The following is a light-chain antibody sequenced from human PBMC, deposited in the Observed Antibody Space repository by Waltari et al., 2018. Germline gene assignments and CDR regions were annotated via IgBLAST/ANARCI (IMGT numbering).Light chain of an antibody. Sequence: QSALTQPASVSGSPGQSITISCTGTGSDVGSYVYVSWYQQHPGKGPKLMIFDVSNRPSGLSNRFSGSKSGNTASLTISGLQAEDEADYYCSSYTSSGTVIFGGGTKLTVL. CDR3: SSYTSSGTVI. CDR2: DVS. CDR1: GSDVGSYVY. J-gene: IGLJ2*01. V-gene: IGLV2-14*03.